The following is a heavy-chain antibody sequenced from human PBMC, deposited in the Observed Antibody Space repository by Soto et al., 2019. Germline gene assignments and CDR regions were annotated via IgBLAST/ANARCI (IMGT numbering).Heavy chain of an antibody. CDR2: ISAYNGNT. J-gene: IGHJ4*02. CDR1: GYTFASYA. Sequence: QVQLVQSGAEVKKPGASVKVSCKSSGYTFASYAISWKRQAPGQGLEWMGWISAYNGNTNYAQKLQGKVTLTTDPTTGTDHIELRSLRSDDTSVYYCARDPPPPDYWGQGTLVTVSS. CDR3: ARDPPPPDY. V-gene: IGHV1-18*01.